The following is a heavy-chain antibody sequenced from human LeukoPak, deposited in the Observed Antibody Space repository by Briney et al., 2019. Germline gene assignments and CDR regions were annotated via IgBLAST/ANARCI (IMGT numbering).Heavy chain of an antibody. CDR2: IRQDGDEK. D-gene: IGHD2-8*02. CDR3: ARVRTEWYIDL. V-gene: IGHV3-7*01. CDR1: GFIFNSHW. Sequence: QPGGSLRLSCAGSGFIFNSHWMTWVRQAPGVGLEWVGNIRQDGDEKFYADSVRGRFTISRDNAKNSLYLHLNSLRAEDTAIYYCARVRTEWYIDLWGRGTLVTVSP. J-gene: IGHJ2*01.